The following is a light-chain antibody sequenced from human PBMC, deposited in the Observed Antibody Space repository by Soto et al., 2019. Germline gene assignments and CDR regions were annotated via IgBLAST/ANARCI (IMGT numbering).Light chain of an antibody. CDR1: QSVSSSY. CDR3: QQFGTSSLVT. Sequence: EIVLTQSPGTLSLSPGDRATLSCRASQSVSSSYLAWYQQKPGQAPRLLIYGASSRATGIPDRFSGSGSGTDFTLTISRLEPEDFAVYYCQQFGTSSLVTFGPGTKVDIK. V-gene: IGKV3-20*01. CDR2: GAS. J-gene: IGKJ3*01.